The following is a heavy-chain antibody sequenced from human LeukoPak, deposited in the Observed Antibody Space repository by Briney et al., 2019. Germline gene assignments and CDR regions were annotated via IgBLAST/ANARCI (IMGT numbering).Heavy chain of an antibody. V-gene: IGHV1-46*01. D-gene: IGHD2-21*01. Sequence: GASVKISCNASGYTFTFYHIHWVRQAPGQGLEWLGMIKSSGDSPKYARQFQGRVNMTMDLSTTTVYMELSSLRSEDTAVYYCERTNIVTDSSNFDYWGQGSLVTVSS. CDR3: ERTNIVTDSSNFDY. CDR1: GYTFTFYH. J-gene: IGHJ4*02. CDR2: IKSSGDSP.